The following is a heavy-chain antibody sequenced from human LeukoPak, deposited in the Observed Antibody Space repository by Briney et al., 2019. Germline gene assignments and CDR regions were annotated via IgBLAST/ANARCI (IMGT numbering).Heavy chain of an antibody. CDR2: IYYSGST. V-gene: IGHV4-31*03. CDR3: ARGEFFGYNGYCDY. D-gene: IGHD5-12*01. CDR1: GGSISSGGYY. J-gene: IGHJ4*02. Sequence: SETLSLTCTVSGGSISSGGYYWSWIRQHPGKGLEWIGYIYYSGSTYYNPSLKSRVTISVDTSKNQFSLKLSSVTAADTAVYYCARGEFFGYNGYCDYWGQGTLVTVSS.